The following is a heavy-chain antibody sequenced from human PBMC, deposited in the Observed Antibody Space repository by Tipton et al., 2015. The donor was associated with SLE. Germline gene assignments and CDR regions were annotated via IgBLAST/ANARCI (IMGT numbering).Heavy chain of an antibody. CDR1: GGSFSGYY. J-gene: IGHJ6*03. Sequence: TLSLTCAVYGGSFSGYYWSWIRQPPGKGLEWIGEINHSGSTNYNPSLKSRVTISVDTSKNQFSLKLSSVTAADTAVYYCARGLNYYDSSGYSPFYYMDVWGKGPTVTVSS. CDR3: ARGLNYYDSSGYSPFYYMDV. CDR2: INHSGST. V-gene: IGHV4-34*01. D-gene: IGHD3-22*01.